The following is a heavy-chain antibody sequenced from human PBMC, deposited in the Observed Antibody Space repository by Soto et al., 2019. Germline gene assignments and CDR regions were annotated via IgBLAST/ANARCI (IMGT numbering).Heavy chain of an antibody. CDR1: GFTFSSYG. J-gene: IGHJ4*02. Sequence: QVQLVESGGGVVQPGRSLRLSCAASGFTFSSYGMHWVRQAPGKGLEWVAIIWYDGTNEYYADPVKGRFTISRDNSKNTLYLQMNSLRDDYTAVYYCARDDVFRFDYWGQGTLVTVSS. CDR3: ARDDVFRFDY. V-gene: IGHV3-33*01. CDR2: IWYDGTNE.